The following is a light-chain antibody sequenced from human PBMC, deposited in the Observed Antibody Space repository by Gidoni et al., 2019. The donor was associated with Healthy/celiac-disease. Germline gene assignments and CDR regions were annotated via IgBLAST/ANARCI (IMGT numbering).Light chain of an antibody. Sequence: DIQITQSPASLSASVGDRVTITCRASQSISSYLNWYQQKPGKAPKLLLYAASSFQSGVPSRFSGSGSGTDFTLTISSLQPEDFATYYCQQSYSTPLITFGQGTRLEIK. J-gene: IGKJ5*01. CDR1: QSISSY. V-gene: IGKV1-39*01. CDR3: QQSYSTPLIT. CDR2: AAS.